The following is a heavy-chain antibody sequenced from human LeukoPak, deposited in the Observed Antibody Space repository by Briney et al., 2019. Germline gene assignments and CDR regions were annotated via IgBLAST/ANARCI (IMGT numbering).Heavy chain of an antibody. J-gene: IGHJ6*03. CDR2: IYPGDSDT. V-gene: IGHV5-51*01. Sequence: GESLQISCKGSGYSFTSYWIGWVRQLPGKGLEWMGIIYPGDSDTRDSPSFQGQVTISADKSISTAYLQWSSLKASDTAMYYCARQHRSSTSHKGPMDVWGKGTTVTVSS. CDR1: GYSFTSYW. CDR3: ARQHRSSTSHKGPMDV. D-gene: IGHD2-2*01.